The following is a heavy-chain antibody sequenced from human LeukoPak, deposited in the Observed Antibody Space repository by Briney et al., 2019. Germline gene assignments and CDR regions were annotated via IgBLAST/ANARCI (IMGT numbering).Heavy chain of an antibody. CDR1: GFTFSTYS. D-gene: IGHD2-8*02. Sequence: GGSLRLSCAASGFTFSTYSMNWVRQAPGKGLEWISYISGQGSAIYYAASVKGRFTISRDNAINSLYLQMNSLRAEDTAVYYCARDQAWSSDYWGRGTLVTVSS. CDR3: ARDQAWSSDY. J-gene: IGHJ4*02. CDR2: ISGQGSAI. V-gene: IGHV3-48*01.